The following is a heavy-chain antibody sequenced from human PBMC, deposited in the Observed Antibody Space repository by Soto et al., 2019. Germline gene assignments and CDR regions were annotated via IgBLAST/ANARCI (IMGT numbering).Heavy chain of an antibody. V-gene: IGHV1-3*01. J-gene: IGHJ2*01. CDR2: INAGNGNT. D-gene: IGHD6-19*01. CDR3: ARAGYSSGWYHWYFDF. CDR1: GYTFTNYG. Sequence: ASVKVSCKASGYTFTNYGIHWVRQAPGQRLGWMGWINAGNGNTKYSQKFQGRVIITRDTSASTAYMELSSLRSEDTAVFYCARAGYSSGWYHWYFDFWGRGTLVTVSS.